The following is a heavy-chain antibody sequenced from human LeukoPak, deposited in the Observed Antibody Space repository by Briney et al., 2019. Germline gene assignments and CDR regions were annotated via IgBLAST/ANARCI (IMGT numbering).Heavy chain of an antibody. D-gene: IGHD3-22*01. Sequence: ASVKVSCKASGYTFTSYAINWVRQAPGQGPELMGWINTYTGNPTYAQGFTGRFVFSFDTSVSTAYLQISSLKAEDTAVYYCAREPFVTYYYDSSGYRVPGEWGYWGQGTLVTVSS. CDR1: GYTFTSYA. V-gene: IGHV7-4-1*02. J-gene: IGHJ4*02. CDR2: INTYTGNP. CDR3: AREPFVTYYYDSSGYRVPGEWGY.